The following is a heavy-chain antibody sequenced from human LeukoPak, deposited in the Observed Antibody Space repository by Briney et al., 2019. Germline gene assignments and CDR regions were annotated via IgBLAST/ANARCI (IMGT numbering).Heavy chain of an antibody. V-gene: IGHV3-30*02. CDR2: IWYDGSNK. D-gene: IGHD3-16*01. J-gene: IGHJ4*02. CDR1: EFTFSSYG. CDR3: ANKHDSSYGTIDY. Sequence: GGSLRLSCAASEFTFSSYGMHWVRQAPGKGLEWVAVIWYDGSNKYYADSVKGRFTISRDNSKNTLYLQMNSLRSEDTAVFYCANKHDSSYGTIDYWGQGTLVTVSS.